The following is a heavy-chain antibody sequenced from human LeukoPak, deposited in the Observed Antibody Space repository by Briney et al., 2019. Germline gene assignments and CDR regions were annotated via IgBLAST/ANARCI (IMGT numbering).Heavy chain of an antibody. J-gene: IGHJ4*02. V-gene: IGHV3-23*01. CDR1: GFTFSSYW. D-gene: IGHD5-12*01. CDR2: ISGSGGST. CDR3: AKDRGYSGYELFDY. Sequence: GGSLRLSCAASGFTFSSYWMHWVRQAPGKGLEWVSAISGSGGSTYYADSVKGRFTISRDNSKNTLYLQMNSLRVEDSALYYCAKDRGYSGYELFDYWGQGTLVTGSS.